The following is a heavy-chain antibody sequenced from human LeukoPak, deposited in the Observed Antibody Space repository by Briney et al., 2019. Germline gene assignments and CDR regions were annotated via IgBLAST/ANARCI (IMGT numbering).Heavy chain of an antibody. Sequence: SETLSLTCTVSGGSISSYYWSWIRQPAGKGQEWIGRIYTSGSTNYNPSLKSRVTMSVDTSKNQFSLELSSVTAADTAMYYCARGGATTFDYWGQGTLVTVSS. V-gene: IGHV4-4*07. CDR2: IYTSGST. CDR1: GGSISSYY. J-gene: IGHJ4*02. D-gene: IGHD1-26*01. CDR3: ARGGATTFDY.